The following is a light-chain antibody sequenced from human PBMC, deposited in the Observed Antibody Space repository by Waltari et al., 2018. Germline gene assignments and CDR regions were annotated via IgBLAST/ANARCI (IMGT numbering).Light chain of an antibody. J-gene: IGLJ1*01. CDR1: ASDVGGYTL. CDR3: SSYTSSKTYL. Sequence: HSALTQPASVSGSPGQSITIPCTGTASDVGGYTLVLWYQQHPGKVPKVIIYYVSIRPSGISSRFSDSKSGNTASLTSSGLQAEDEADYYCSSYTSSKTYLFGTGTKVSVL. CDR2: YVS. V-gene: IGLV2-14*03.